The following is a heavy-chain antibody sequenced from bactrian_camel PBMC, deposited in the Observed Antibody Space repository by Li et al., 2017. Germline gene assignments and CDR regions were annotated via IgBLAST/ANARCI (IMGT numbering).Heavy chain of an antibody. Sequence: HVQLVESGGGSAQAGGSLRLSCIASDYSYCRYDMAWYRQAPGKEREFVATIDNAGSTTYADSVKGRFTVSQDNAKGTLDLQMNSLKPEDTAVYYCAAAQLLPANIMLDSSYYKYWGQGTQVTVS. CDR2: IDNAGST. CDR3: AAAQLLPANIMLDSSYYKY. V-gene: IGHV3S55*01. D-gene: IGHD2*01. J-gene: IGHJ4*01. CDR1: DYSYCRYD.